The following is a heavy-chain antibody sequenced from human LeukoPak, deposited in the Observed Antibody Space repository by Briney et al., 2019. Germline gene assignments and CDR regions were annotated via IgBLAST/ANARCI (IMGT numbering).Heavy chain of an antibody. CDR3: ANLTDS. V-gene: IGHV3-23*01. Sequence: GGSLRLSCAASGFTFSSYAMSWVRQAPGKGLEWVSDISGSGGGTYYADSVKGRFTISRDNSKNTLYLQMSSLGADDTAVYYCANLTDSWGQGTLVSVSS. CDR1: GFTFSSYA. CDR2: ISGSGGGT. J-gene: IGHJ5*01.